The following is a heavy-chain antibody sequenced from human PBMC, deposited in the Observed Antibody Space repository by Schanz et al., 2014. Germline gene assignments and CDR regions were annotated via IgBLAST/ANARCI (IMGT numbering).Heavy chain of an antibody. J-gene: IGHJ4*02. V-gene: IGHV1-69*02. CDR3: ARSNYYDNSDYYNSFDY. CDR1: GGTFSTYT. CDR2: IIPILGIA. Sequence: QVQLVQSGAEVKKPGSSVKVSCTASGGTFSTYTISWVRQAPGQGLEWMGRIIPILGIANYAQKFQGRVTITADKSTFTAYMDLSSLRPEDTAVYYCARSNYYDNSDYYNSFDYWGQGTLVTVSS. D-gene: IGHD3-22*01.